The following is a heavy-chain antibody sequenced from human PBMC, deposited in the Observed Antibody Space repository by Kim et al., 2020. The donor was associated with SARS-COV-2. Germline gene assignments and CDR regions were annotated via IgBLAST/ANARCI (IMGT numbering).Heavy chain of an antibody. V-gene: IGHV3-48*02. J-gene: IGHJ4*02. CDR1: GFTFSAYS. CDR2: IGASGRTT. Sequence: GGSLRLSCAASGFTFSAYSMNWVRQAPGKGLEWLSYIGASGRTTFYADSVKGRFKISRDNAKNSLYLHMNSLRDDDTAIYYCTGDPPSRSNWGFFWGQGTLVTVSS. D-gene: IGHD7-27*01. CDR3: TGDPPSRSNWGFF.